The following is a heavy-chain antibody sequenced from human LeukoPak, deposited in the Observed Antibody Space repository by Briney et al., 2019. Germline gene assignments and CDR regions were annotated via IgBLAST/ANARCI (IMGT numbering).Heavy chain of an antibody. J-gene: IGHJ4*02. CDR1: GGSISSSSYY. Sequence: KPSETLSLTCTVSGGSISSSSYYWGWIRQPPGKGLEWIGSIYYSGSTYYNPPLKSRVIISVDTSKNQFSPKVSSVTAADTAVYYCARGQSGPFDYWGQGTLVTVSS. V-gene: IGHV4-39*07. D-gene: IGHD3-3*01. CDR2: IYYSGST. CDR3: ARGQSGPFDY.